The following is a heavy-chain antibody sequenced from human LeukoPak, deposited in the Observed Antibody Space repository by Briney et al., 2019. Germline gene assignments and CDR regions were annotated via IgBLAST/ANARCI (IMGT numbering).Heavy chain of an antibody. V-gene: IGHV3-23*01. Sequence: GGSLRLSCAASGFTFSSYAMSWVRQAPGKGLEWVSAISGSDSTYYADSVKGRFTISRDNSKNTLYLQMNSLRAEDTAVYYCAKDRRSKYDILTGYYEYYFDYWGQGTLVTVSS. CDR3: AKDRRSKYDILTGYYEYYFDY. CDR2: ISGSDST. D-gene: IGHD3-9*01. J-gene: IGHJ4*02. CDR1: GFTFSSYA.